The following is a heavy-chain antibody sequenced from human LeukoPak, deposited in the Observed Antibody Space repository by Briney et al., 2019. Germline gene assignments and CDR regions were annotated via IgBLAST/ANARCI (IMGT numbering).Heavy chain of an antibody. J-gene: IGHJ3*02. CDR3: ARGRRVGATCAFDI. V-gene: IGHV4-39*01. D-gene: IGHD1-26*01. Sequence: PSETLSLTCTVPGGSNSISSYYWGWIRRPPGKGLEWIGSIYYSGSTYYDPSLKSRVTISVDTSKTQFSLQLSSVTAADTAVYYCARGRRVGATCAFDIWGQGTMVTVSS. CDR1: GGSNSISSYY. CDR2: IYYSGST.